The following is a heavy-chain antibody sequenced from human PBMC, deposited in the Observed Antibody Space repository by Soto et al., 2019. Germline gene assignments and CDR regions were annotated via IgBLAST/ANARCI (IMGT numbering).Heavy chain of an antibody. CDR1: GGSFGGYY. J-gene: IGHJ6*02. V-gene: IGHV4-34*01. CDR3: ARATAAYYYGSGSYRYYYGMDV. D-gene: IGHD3-10*01. Sequence: KASETLSLTCAVYGGSFGGYYWSWIRQPPGKGLEWIGEINHSGSTNYNPSLKSRVTISVDTSKNQFSLKLSSVTAADTAVYYCARATAAYYYGSGSYRYYYGMDVWGQGTTVTVSS. CDR2: INHSGST.